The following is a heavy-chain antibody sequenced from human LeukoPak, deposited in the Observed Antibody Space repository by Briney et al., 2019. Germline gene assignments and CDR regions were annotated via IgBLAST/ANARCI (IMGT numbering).Heavy chain of an antibody. CDR3: TKQITDLHYFDY. D-gene: IGHD3-16*01. CDR2: IRSRTYGGTT. V-gene: IGHV3-49*04. Sequence: GRSLRLSCTASGFTFGDYAMSWVRQAPGKGLEWVGFIRSRTYGGTTEYAASVKGRFTISRDDSKSIAYLHMNSLKTEDTAVYYCTKQITDLHYFDYWGQGTLVTVSS. CDR1: GFTFGDYA. J-gene: IGHJ4*02.